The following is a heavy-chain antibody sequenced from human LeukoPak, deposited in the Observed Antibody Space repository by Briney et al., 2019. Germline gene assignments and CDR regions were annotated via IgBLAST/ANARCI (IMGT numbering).Heavy chain of an antibody. CDR3: AKDPVDYGDYYFDY. Sequence: PGGSLRLSCAASGFTFSSYGMHWVRQAPGKGLEWVAFIRYDGSNKYYADSVKGRFTISRDNSKNTLYLQMNSLRAEDTAVYYCAKDPVDYGDYYFDYWGQGTLVTVSS. CDR1: GFTFSSYG. CDR2: IRYDGSNK. D-gene: IGHD4-17*01. J-gene: IGHJ4*02. V-gene: IGHV3-30*02.